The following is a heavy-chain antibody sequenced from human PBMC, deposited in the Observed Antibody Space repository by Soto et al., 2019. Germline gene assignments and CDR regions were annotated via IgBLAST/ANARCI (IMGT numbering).Heavy chain of an antibody. Sequence: ASVKVSCKVSGYTLTELSMHWVRQAPGKGLEWMGGFDPEDGETIYAQKFQGRVTMTEDTSTDTAYMELSSLSSEDTAVYYCATVGADDSNFDYWGQGTLVTAPQ. CDR1: GYTLTELS. J-gene: IGHJ4*02. D-gene: IGHD3-10*01. CDR3: ATVGADDSNFDY. CDR2: FDPEDGET. V-gene: IGHV1-24*01.